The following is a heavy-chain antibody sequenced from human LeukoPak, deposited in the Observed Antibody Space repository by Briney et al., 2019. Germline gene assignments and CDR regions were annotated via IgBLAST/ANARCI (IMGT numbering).Heavy chain of an antibody. CDR2: IYYSGST. D-gene: IGHD3-22*01. J-gene: IGHJ4*02. CDR3: ARIHYYDSSGYYPFDY. V-gene: IGHV4-31*03. Sequence: SQTLSLTCTVSGGSISSGGYYWSWIRQHPGKGLEWIGYIYYSGSTYYNPSLKSRVTISVDTSKNQFSLKLSSVTAADTAVYYCARIHYYDSSGYYPFDYWGQGTLVTVSS. CDR1: GGSISSGGYY.